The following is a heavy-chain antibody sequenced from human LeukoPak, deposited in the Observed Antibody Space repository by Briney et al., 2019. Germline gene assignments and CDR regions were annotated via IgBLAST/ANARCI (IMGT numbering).Heavy chain of an antibody. D-gene: IGHD1-26*01. CDR1: GYTFTDYY. Sequence: ASVKVSCKASGYTFTDYYMHWVRQAPGQGLEWMGIINPSGGATSYAQQFKGRITITRDTSKTTVYLELSSLRSEDTAVYYCARVQGGAARHYYYGMDVWGQGTTVTVSS. J-gene: IGHJ6*02. CDR3: ARVQGGAARHYYYGMDV. V-gene: IGHV1-46*01. CDR2: INPSGGAT.